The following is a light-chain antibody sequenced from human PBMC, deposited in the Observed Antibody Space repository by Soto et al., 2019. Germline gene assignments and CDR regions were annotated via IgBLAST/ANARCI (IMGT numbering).Light chain of an antibody. CDR2: LGS. Sequence: DIVMTQSPLSLPVTPGEPASISCRSSQSLLHSNGYNYLDWYLQKPGQSPQILIFLGSHRASGVPDRFSGSGSGTDFTLKISRVEAEDVGVSYCMQALQTPTFGGGTRVEIK. V-gene: IGKV2-28*01. CDR1: QSLLHSNGYNY. CDR3: MQALQTPT. J-gene: IGKJ4*01.